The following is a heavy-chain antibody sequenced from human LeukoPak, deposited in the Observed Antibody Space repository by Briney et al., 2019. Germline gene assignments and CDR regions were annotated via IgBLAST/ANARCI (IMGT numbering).Heavy chain of an antibody. CDR3: AKSGVTTRRRDYYYGMDV. CDR2: ISYDGSNK. D-gene: IGHD5-12*01. V-gene: IGHV3-30*18. J-gene: IGHJ6*02. CDR1: GFTFSSYG. Sequence: GGSLRLSCAASGFTFSSYGMHWVRQAPGKGLEWVAVISYDGSNKYYADSVEGRFTISRDNSKNTLYLQMNSLRAEDTAVYYCAKSGVTTRRRDYYYGMDVWGQGTTVTVSS.